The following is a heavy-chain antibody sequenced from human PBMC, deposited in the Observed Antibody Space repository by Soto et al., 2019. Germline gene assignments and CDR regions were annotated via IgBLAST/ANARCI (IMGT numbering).Heavy chain of an antibody. V-gene: IGHV4-30-2*01. CDR1: CGSISRGCYS. CDR2: IYHSGST. CDR3: ARGDCSGGSCYGRRNWFDP. D-gene: IGHD2-15*01. J-gene: IGHJ5*02. Sequence: SETLSLTCAVSCGSISRGCYSWSWIRQPPGKGLEWTGYIYHSGSTYYNPSLKSRVTISVDRSKNQFSLKLSSVTAADTAVYYCARGDCSGGSCYGRRNWFDPWGQGTLVTVS.